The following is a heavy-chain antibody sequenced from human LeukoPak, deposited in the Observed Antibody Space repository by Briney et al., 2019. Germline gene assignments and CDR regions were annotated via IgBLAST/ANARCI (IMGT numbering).Heavy chain of an antibody. D-gene: IGHD6-13*01. J-gene: IGHJ5*02. Sequence: SETLSLTCAVYGGSFSGYYWSWIRQPPGKGLEWIGEINHSGSTNYNPSLKSRVTISVDTSKNQFSLKLSSVTAADTAVYYCARGLRNRSSSIDPWGQGTLVTVSS. CDR2: INHSGST. CDR1: GGSFSGYY. CDR3: ARGLRNRSSSIDP. V-gene: IGHV4-34*01.